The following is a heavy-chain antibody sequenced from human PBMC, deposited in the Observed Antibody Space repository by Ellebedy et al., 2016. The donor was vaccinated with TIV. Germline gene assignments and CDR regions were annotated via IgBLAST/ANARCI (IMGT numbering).Heavy chain of an antibody. V-gene: IGHV4-34*01. CDR3: VSYNGGTGSFDY. D-gene: IGHD2-8*01. CDR1: GGSLSRYF. J-gene: IGHJ4*02. CDR2: INPSGTT. Sequence: MPGGSLRLSCAVYGGSLSRYFWSWIRQAPGRGPEWIGEINPSGTTNYNPSLKTRVTMLVDTSKNQFSLKLSSVTAADTAVYYCVSYNGGTGSFDYWGQGTLVTVSS.